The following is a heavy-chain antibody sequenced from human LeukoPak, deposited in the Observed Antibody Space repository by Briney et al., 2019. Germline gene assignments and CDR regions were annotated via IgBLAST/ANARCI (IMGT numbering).Heavy chain of an antibody. CDR3: ARVAVADPNYFDY. CDR1: GASMSTYY. V-gene: IGHV2-70*16. CDR2: IDWDDDK. D-gene: IGHD6-19*01. Sequence: TLSLTCTVSGASMSTYYWTWIRQPPGKALEWLARIDWDDDKFYSTSLKTRLTISKDTSKNQVVLTMTNMDPVDTATYYCARVAVADPNYFDYWGQGTLVTVSS. J-gene: IGHJ4*02.